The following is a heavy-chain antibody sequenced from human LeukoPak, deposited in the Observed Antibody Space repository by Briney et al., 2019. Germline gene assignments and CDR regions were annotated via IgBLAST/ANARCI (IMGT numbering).Heavy chain of an antibody. J-gene: IGHJ4*02. CDR2: LYSGGST. CDR3: AKDSVTMVRGVITHFDY. V-gene: IGHV3-53*01. CDR1: GFTVSRNY. D-gene: IGHD3-10*01. Sequence: GGSLRLSCAASGFTVSRNYMSWVRQAPGKGLEWVSVLYSGGSTNYADSVKGRFTISRDNSKNTLYLQMNSLRAEDTAVYYCAKDSVTMVRGVITHFDYWGQGTLVTVSS.